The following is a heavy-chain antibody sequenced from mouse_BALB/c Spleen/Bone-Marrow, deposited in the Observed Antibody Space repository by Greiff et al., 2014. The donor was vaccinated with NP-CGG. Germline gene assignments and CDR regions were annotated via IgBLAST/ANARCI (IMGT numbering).Heavy chain of an antibody. J-gene: IGHJ1*01. D-gene: IGHD2-14*01. CDR1: GFNIKDTY. CDR2: IDPANGNT. V-gene: IGHV14-3*02. Sequence: VTLKESGAELVKPGASVKLSCTASGFNIKDTYMHWVKQRPEQGLEWIGRIDPANGNTKYDPKFQGKATITADTSSNTAYLQLSSLTSEDTAVYYCASYRYAWYFDVWGAGTTVTVS. CDR3: ASYRYAWYFDV.